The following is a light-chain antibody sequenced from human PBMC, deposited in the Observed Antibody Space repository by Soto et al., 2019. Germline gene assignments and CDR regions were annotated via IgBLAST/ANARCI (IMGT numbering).Light chain of an antibody. V-gene: IGKV1-6*01. CDR1: QAITNN. J-gene: IGKJ3*01. Sequence: AIQMTQSPSSLSASVGDRVTMTCRASQAITNNVDWFQQKPGTAPKLLIYAANSLQTGVPSRFSGSGYGTDFTLTITSLQPEDFATYFCLQRYYFPFTFGPGTKVHMK. CDR2: AAN. CDR3: LQRYYFPFT.